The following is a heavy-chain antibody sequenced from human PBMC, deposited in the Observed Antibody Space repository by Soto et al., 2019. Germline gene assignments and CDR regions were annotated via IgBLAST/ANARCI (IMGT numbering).Heavy chain of an antibody. D-gene: IGHD2-21*01. V-gene: IGHV3-30*18. Sequence: ESGGGVVQPGRSLRLSCAASGFTFSHHGMHWVRQPPGKGLEWLTVVSSDGSITYDADSVRGRFAISRDNSKNTLYLHMNSLRTEDTAVYYCAKESDYYSNSKWSFDSWGQGILVSVSS. CDR1: GFTFSHHG. CDR2: VSSDGSIT. J-gene: IGHJ4*02. CDR3: AKESDYYSNSKWSFDS.